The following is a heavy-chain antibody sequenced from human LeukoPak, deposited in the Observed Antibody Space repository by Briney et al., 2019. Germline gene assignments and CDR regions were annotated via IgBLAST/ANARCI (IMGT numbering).Heavy chain of an antibody. Sequence: GASVKVSCKAFGDTFSTYSINWVRQAPGQGLEWMGWISAYNGNTNYAQKVQGRVTMTTDTSTSTAYMELRSLRSDDTAVYYCARDLKPASSGYYYWGQGTLVTVSS. CDR1: GDTFSTYS. J-gene: IGHJ4*02. V-gene: IGHV1-18*04. CDR2: ISAYNGNT. D-gene: IGHD3-22*01. CDR3: ARDLKPASSGYYY.